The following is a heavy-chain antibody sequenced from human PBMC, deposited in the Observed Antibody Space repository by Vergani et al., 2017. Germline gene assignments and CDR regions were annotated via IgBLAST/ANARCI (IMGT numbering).Heavy chain of an antibody. CDR3: ARLYSSGWFTGGGYYYGMDV. J-gene: IGHJ6*02. Sequence: QVTLKESGPALVKPTQTLTLTCTFSGFSLSTSGMRVSWIRQPPGKALEWLARIDWDDDKFYSTSLKTRLTISKDTSKNQVVLTMTNMDPVDTATYYCARLYSSGWFTGGGYYYGMDVWGQGTTVTVSS. CDR1: GFSLSTSGMR. D-gene: IGHD6-19*01. V-gene: IGHV2-70*04. CDR2: IDWDDDK.